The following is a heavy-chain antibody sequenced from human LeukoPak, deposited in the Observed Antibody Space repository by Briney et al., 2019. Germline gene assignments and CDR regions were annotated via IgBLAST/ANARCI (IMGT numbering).Heavy chain of an antibody. V-gene: IGHV4-34*01. Sequence: PSETLSLTCAVYGGSFSGYYWSWLRQPPGKGLEWIGEINHSGSTNYNPSLKSRVTISVDTSKNQFSLKLSSVTAADTAVYYCARLPTVLPRRAARYFDYWGQGTLVTVSS. J-gene: IGHJ4*02. D-gene: IGHD4-17*01. CDR2: INHSGST. CDR1: GGSFSGYY. CDR3: ARLPTVLPRRAARYFDY.